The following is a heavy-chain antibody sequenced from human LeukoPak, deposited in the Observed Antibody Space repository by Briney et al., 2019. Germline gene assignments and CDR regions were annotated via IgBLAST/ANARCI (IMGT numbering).Heavy chain of an antibody. D-gene: IGHD6-6*01. CDR1: GFTFSSYW. Sequence: GGSLRLSCEASGFTFSSYWMSWVRQAPGKGLEWVSAISGSGGSTYYADSVKGRFTISRDNSKNTLYLQMNSLRAEDTAVYYFAKDWVAARPVVGSEFDYRGQGTLVTVAS. V-gene: IGHV3-23*01. CDR2: ISGSGGST. CDR3: AKDWVAARPVVGSEFDY. J-gene: IGHJ4*02.